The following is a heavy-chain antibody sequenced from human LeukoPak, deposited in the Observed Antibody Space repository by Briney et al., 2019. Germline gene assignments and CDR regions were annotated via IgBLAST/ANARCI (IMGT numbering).Heavy chain of an antibody. CDR1: GGTFSSYA. CDR3: AREPEVEYSSSSGYMDV. J-gene: IGHJ6*03. CDR2: IIPIFGTA. V-gene: IGHV1-69*05. D-gene: IGHD6-6*01. Sequence: GASVKVSCKASGGTFSSYAISWVRQAPGQGLEWMGGIIPIFGTANYAQKFQGRVTITTDESTSTAYMELSSLRSEDTAAYYCAREPEVEYSSSSGYMDVWGKGTTVTVSS.